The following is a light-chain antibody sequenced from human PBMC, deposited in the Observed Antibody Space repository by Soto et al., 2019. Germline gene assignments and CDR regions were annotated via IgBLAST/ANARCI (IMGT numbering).Light chain of an antibody. CDR1: SSDVGGYNY. Sequence: ALTQPRSVSGSPGQSVTIYCTGTSSDVGGYNYVSWYQQHPGKAPKLMIYDVSQRPSGVPDRFSGSKSGNTASLTISGLQAEDEADYYCCSYAGSYTLYVFGPGTKVIVL. CDR2: DVS. V-gene: IGLV2-11*01. CDR3: CSYAGSYTLYV. J-gene: IGLJ1*01.